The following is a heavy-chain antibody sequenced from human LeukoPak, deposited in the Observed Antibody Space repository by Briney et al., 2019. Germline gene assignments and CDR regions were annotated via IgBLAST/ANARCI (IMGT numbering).Heavy chain of an antibody. Sequence: GASVKVSCKASGGTFSSYAISWVRQAPGQGLEWMGGIIPIFGTANYAQKFQGRVTITADESTSTAYMELGSLRSEDTAVYYCARNLECRKYSSSSCYYYYMDVWGKGTTVTVSS. CDR3: ARNLECRKYSSSSCYYYYMDV. CDR2: IIPIFGTA. V-gene: IGHV1-69*13. CDR1: GGTFSSYA. D-gene: IGHD6-6*01. J-gene: IGHJ6*03.